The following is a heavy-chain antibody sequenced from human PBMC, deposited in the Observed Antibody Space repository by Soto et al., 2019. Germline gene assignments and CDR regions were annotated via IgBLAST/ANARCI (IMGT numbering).Heavy chain of an antibody. CDR3: AKSLHYDFWSGYPLAFDY. CDR2: ISYDGSNK. D-gene: IGHD3-3*01. CDR1: GFTFSSYG. V-gene: IGHV3-30*18. J-gene: IGHJ4*02. Sequence: GGSLRLSCAASGFTFSSYGMHWVRQAPGKGLEWVAVISYDGSNKYYADSVKGRFTISRDNSKNTLYLQMNSLRAEDTAVYYCAKSLHYDFWSGYPLAFDYWGQGTLVTVSS.